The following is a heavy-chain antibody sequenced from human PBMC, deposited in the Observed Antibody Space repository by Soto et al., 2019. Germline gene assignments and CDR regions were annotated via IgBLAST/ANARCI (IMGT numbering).Heavy chain of an antibody. CDR1: GGSISSGGYY. Sequence: QVQLQESGPGLVTTSQTLSLTCTVSGGSISSGGYYWSWIRQHPGRGLEWIGYIYYSGSTYYNPSIKMRVTTSVDTSKNQVSLKLSSVTAEDTAVYYCAASCVGCGGFNYYGMDVWGQGTTVTVS. V-gene: IGHV4-31*03. D-gene: IGHD2-21*01. CDR3: AASCVGCGGFNYYGMDV. CDR2: IYYSGST. J-gene: IGHJ6*02.